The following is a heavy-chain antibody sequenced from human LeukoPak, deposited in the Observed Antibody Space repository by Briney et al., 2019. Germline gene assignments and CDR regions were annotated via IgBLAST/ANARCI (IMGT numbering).Heavy chain of an antibody. D-gene: IGHD3-3*01. Sequence: PSETLSLTCTVSGGSISSYYWSWIRRPPGKGLEWIGYIYYSGSTNYNPSLKSRVTISVDTSKNQFSLKLSSVTAADTAVYYCARHEAEGFAFDYWGQGTLVTVSS. V-gene: IGHV4-59*01. J-gene: IGHJ4*02. CDR2: IYYSGST. CDR3: ARHEAEGFAFDY. CDR1: GGSISSYY.